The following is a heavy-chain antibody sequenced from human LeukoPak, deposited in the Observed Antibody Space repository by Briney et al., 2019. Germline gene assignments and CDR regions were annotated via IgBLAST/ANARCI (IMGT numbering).Heavy chain of an antibody. V-gene: IGHV3-30*04. CDR2: ISYDGSNK. CDR1: GFTFSSYA. D-gene: IGHD6-19*01. Sequence: GGSLRLSCAASGFTFSSYAMHWVRQAPGKGLEWVAVISYDGSNKYYADSVKGRFTISRDNSKNTLYLQMNSPRAEDTAVYYCARDPGIAVAQYIDYWGQGTLVTVSS. CDR3: ARDPGIAVAQYIDY. J-gene: IGHJ4*02.